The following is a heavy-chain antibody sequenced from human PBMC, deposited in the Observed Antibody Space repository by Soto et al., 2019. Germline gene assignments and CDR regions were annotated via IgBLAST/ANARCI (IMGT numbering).Heavy chain of an antibody. J-gene: IGHJ6*02. V-gene: IGHV3-7*01. Sequence: LRLSCAASGFTFSTYWMSWVRQAPGKGLEWVANIKEDGSEKYYVDSVEGRFTISRDNAKNSLYLQMTSLRAEDTALYYCARGWGYFDSSGFPYLYAMDVWGQGTTVTVSS. D-gene: IGHD3-22*01. CDR2: IKEDGSEK. CDR1: GFTFSTYW. CDR3: ARGWGYFDSSGFPYLYAMDV.